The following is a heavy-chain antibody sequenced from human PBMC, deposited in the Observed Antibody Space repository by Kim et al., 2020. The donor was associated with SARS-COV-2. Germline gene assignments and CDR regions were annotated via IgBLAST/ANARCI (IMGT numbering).Heavy chain of an antibody. J-gene: IGHJ4*02. CDR2: INHSGST. V-gene: IGHV4-34*01. CDR3: ASLYGSGTWGGAGY. Sequence: SETLSLTCAVYGGSFSGYYWSWIRQPPGKGLEWIGEINHSGSTNYNPSLKSRVTISVDTSKNQFSLKLSSVTAADTAVYYCASLYGSGTWGGAGYWGQGTLVTVSS. CDR1: GGSFSGYY. D-gene: IGHD3-10*01.